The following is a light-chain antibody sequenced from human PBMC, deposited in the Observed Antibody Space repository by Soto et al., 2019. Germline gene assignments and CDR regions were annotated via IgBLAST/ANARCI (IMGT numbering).Light chain of an antibody. CDR1: QGISSD. V-gene: IGKV1-9*01. CDR2: AAS. Sequence: IQVTQSPSILSASVGDRVTITCRASQGISSDLAWYQQNPGKAPKLLIYAASTLQNGVPSTFSGSGSGTEFTLTISSLQPEDFGTYYCQQFKSYPITFGQGTRLEI. CDR3: QQFKSYPIT. J-gene: IGKJ5*01.